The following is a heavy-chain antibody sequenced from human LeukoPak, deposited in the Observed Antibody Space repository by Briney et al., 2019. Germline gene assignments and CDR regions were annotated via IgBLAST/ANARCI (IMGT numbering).Heavy chain of an antibody. D-gene: IGHD3-10*01. J-gene: IGHJ5*02. V-gene: IGHV4-59*01. CDR1: GGSISSYY. Sequence: TSETLSLTCTVSGGSISSYYWSWIRQPPGKGLEWIGYIYYSGSTNYNPSLKSRVTISVDTSKNQFSLKLSSVTAADTAVYYCARAPGYYYGSGSYYNPGNWFDPWGQGTLVTVSS. CDR2: IYYSGST. CDR3: ARAPGYYYGSGSYYNPGNWFDP.